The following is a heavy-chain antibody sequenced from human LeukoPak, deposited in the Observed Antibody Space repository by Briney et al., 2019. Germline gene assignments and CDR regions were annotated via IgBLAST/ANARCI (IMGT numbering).Heavy chain of an antibody. V-gene: IGHV3-23*01. Sequence: GGSLRLSCAASGFTFSSYAMSWVRQAPGKGLEWVSAISGSGGSTYYADSVKGRFTISRDNSKNTLYLQMNSLRAEDTAVYYCASHDCGGDCYLDAFDIWGQGTMVTVSS. CDR2: ISGSGGST. CDR1: GFTFSSYA. D-gene: IGHD2-21*02. CDR3: ASHDCGGDCYLDAFDI. J-gene: IGHJ3*02.